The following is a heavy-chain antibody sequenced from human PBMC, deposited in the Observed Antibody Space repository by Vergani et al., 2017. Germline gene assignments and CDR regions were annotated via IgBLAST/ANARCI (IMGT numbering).Heavy chain of an antibody. J-gene: IGHJ6*02. D-gene: IGHD3-22*01. CDR3: ARRPYYYDSSGYSKYYYYGMDV. V-gene: IGHV4-34*01. Sequence: QVQLQQWGAGLLKPSETLSLTCAVYGRSFSGYYWSWIRQPPGKGLEWIGESNHSGSTNYNPSLKSRVTISVDTSKNQFSLKLSSVTAADTAVYYCARRPYYYDSSGYSKYYYYGMDVWGQGTTVTVSS. CDR1: GRSFSGYY. CDR2: SNHSGST.